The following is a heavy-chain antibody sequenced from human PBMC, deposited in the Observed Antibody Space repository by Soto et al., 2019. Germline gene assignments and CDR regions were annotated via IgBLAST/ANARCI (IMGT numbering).Heavy chain of an antibody. J-gene: IGHJ5*02. V-gene: IGHV3-11*06. D-gene: IGHD2-15*01. Sequence: PGGSLRLSCAGSGFTFGDSYMSWIRQAPGRGLEWLSYISPGSRYPAYADSVKGRFTISRDNAKRSLYLQMMSLTAEDTAIYYCVRGGGGGLFDPWGQGTMVTVSS. CDR1: GFTFGDSY. CDR2: ISPGSRYP. CDR3: VRGGGGGLFDP.